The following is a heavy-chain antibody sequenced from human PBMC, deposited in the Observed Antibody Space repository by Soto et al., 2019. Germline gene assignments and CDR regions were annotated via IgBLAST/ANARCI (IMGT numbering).Heavy chain of an antibody. J-gene: IGHJ5*02. V-gene: IGHV3-11*06. D-gene: IGHD2-15*01. Sequence: PGGSLRLSCAGSGFTFGDSYMSWIRQAPGRGLEWLSYISPGSRYPAYADSVKGRFTISRDNAKRSLYLQMMSLTAEDTAIYYCVRGGGGGLFDPWGQGTMVTVSS. CDR1: GFTFGDSY. CDR2: ISPGSRYP. CDR3: VRGGGGGLFDP.